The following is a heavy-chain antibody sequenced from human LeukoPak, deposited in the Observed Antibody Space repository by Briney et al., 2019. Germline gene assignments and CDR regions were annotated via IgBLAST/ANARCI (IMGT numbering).Heavy chain of an antibody. Sequence: PGGSLRPSCAASGFTFSSYAMSWVRQAPGKGLEWVSAISGSGGSTYYADSVKGRFTISRDNSKNTLYLQMNSLRAEDTAVYYCAKVKRGESSFDYWGQGTLVTVSS. J-gene: IGHJ4*02. V-gene: IGHV3-23*01. CDR2: ISGSGGST. CDR3: AKVKRGESSFDY. D-gene: IGHD3-16*01. CDR1: GFTFSSYA.